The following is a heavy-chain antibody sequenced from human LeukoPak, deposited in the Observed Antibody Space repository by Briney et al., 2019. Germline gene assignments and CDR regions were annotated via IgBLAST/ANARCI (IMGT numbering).Heavy chain of an antibody. J-gene: IGHJ3*02. CDR1: GFTFSSYA. Sequence: PGGSLRLSCAASGFTFSSYAMHWVRQAPGKGLEWVAVISYDGSNKYYADSVKGRFTISRDNSKNTLYLQMNSLRAEDTAVYYCARDRGYGGNSLDAFDIWGQGTMVTVSS. D-gene: IGHD4-23*01. V-gene: IGHV3-30*14. CDR3: ARDRGYGGNSLDAFDI. CDR2: ISYDGSNK.